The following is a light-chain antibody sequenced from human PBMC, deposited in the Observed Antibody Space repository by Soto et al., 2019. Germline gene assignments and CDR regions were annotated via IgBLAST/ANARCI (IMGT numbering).Light chain of an antibody. CDR1: SSDVGGYNY. CDR2: EVS. CDR3: SSYTSSSTYV. J-gene: IGLJ1*01. Sequence: QSALTQPASVSGSPGQSITISCTGTSSDVGGYNYVSWYQQHPGKAPKLMIYEVSNRPSGVSNRFSGSKSGNTASLTISWLQAEDGADYYCSSYTSSSTYVFGTGTKVTVL. V-gene: IGLV2-14*01.